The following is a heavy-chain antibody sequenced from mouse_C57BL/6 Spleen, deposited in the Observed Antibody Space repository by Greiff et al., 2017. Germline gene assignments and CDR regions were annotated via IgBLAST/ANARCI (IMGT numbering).Heavy chain of an antibody. CDR1: GFTFSSYT. CDR3: AALLVYYFDY. V-gene: IGHV5-9*04. Sequence: EVQLVESGGGLVKPGGSLKLSCAASGFTFSSYTMSWVRQTPEKRLEWVATISGGGGNTYYPDSVKGRFTISRDNAKDTLYLKMSSLRSEDTAVYYCAALLVYYFDYWGQGTTLTVSS. CDR2: ISGGGGNT. J-gene: IGHJ2*01. D-gene: IGHD1-1*02.